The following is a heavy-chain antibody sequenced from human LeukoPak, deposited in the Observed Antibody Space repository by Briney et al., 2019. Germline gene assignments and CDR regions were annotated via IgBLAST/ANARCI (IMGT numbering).Heavy chain of an antibody. V-gene: IGHV3-74*01. CDR1: GFTFSTYW. Sequence: GGSLRLSCAASGFTFSTYWMHWVRQAPGKGLVWVSRINTDGSYSTYGDPVKGRFTISRDNAKNTLYLQMNSLRAEDTAVYYCVRSAYSSPDYWGQGALVTVSS. J-gene: IGHJ4*02. D-gene: IGHD4-11*01. CDR2: INTDGSYS. CDR3: VRSAYSSPDY.